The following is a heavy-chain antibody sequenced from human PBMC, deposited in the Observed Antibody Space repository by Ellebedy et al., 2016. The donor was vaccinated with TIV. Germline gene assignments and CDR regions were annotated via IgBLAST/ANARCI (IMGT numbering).Heavy chain of an antibody. CDR2: ISYDGSNK. J-gene: IGHJ5*02. Sequence: GGSLRLSXAASGFTFSSYAMHWVRQAPGKGLEWVAVISYDGSNKYYADSVKGRFTISRDNSKNTLYLQMNSLRAEDTAVYYCATVRGEGSWGQGTLVTVSS. V-gene: IGHV3-30-3*01. CDR1: GFTFSSYA. D-gene: IGHD3-10*01. CDR3: ATVRGEGS.